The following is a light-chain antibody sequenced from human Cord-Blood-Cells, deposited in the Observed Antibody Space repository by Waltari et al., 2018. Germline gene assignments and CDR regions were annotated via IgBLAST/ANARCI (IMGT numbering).Light chain of an antibody. V-gene: IGKV3-11*01. CDR3: QQRSNWPPIT. Sequence: EIVLTQSPAPLSLSPGERATLPCRASQSVSSHLAWYQQKPGQAPRLLTYDASNRATGIPARFSGSGSGTDFTLTISSLEPEDFAVYYCQQRSNWPPITFGQGTRLEIK. CDR2: DAS. J-gene: IGKJ5*01. CDR1: QSVSSH.